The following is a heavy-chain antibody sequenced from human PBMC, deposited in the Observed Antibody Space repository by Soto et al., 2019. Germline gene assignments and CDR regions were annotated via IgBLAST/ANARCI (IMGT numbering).Heavy chain of an antibody. CDR1: GFTFSTYD. D-gene: IGHD6-19*01. CDR3: ARPAVAGANWFGP. J-gene: IGHJ5*02. V-gene: IGHV3-21*01. Sequence: DVQLVESGGGLVKPGGSLRLSCAASGFTFSTYDMNWVRQAPGKGLEWVSYISSGSGYIYYADSVKGRFTISRDNAKNSLYLQMNSLSAEDTAIYYCARPAVAGANWFGPWGQGTLVTVSS. CDR2: ISSGSGYI.